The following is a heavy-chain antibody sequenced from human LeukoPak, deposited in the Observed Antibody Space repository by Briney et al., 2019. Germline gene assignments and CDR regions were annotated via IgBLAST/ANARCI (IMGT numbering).Heavy chain of an antibody. CDR3: ARTPYYYDSSGYAYYFDY. V-gene: IGHV1-2*02. Sequence: GASVKVSCKASGYTFTGYYMHWVRQAPGQGLEWMGWINPNSGGTNYAQKFQGRVTMTRDTSISTAYMELSRLRSDDTAVYYCARTPYYYDSSGYAYYFDYWGQGTLVTVSS. D-gene: IGHD3-22*01. J-gene: IGHJ4*02. CDR1: GYTFTGYY. CDR2: INPNSGGT.